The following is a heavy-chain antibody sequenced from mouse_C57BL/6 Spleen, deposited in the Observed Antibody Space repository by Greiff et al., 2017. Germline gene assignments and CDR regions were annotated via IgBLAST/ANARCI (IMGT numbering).Heavy chain of an antibody. J-gene: IGHJ4*01. D-gene: IGHD2-4*01. CDR2: IDPNSGAT. V-gene: IGHV1-72*01. CDR3: ARERYDYDYAMDY. CDR1: GYTFTSYW. Sequence: QVQLQQPGPELVKPGASVKLSCKASGYTFTSYWMHWVKQRPGRGLEWIGGIDPNSGATKYNEKFKSKATLTVDNPSSTAYMQLSSLTSEDATVDYYARERYDYDYAMDYWGQGTSGTVSS.